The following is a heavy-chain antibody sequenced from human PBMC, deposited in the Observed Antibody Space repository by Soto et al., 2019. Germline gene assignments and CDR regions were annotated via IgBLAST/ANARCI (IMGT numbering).Heavy chain of an antibody. V-gene: IGHV1-18*01. CDR3: ARAPIAVAGTAYFQH. J-gene: IGHJ1*01. Sequence: GASVKVSCKASGYTFTSYGISWVRQAPGQGVEWMGWISAYNGNTNYAQKLQGRVTMTTDTSTSTAYMELRSLRSDDTAVYYCARAPIAVAGTAYFQHWGQGTLVTVSS. D-gene: IGHD6-19*01. CDR1: GYTFTSYG. CDR2: ISAYNGNT.